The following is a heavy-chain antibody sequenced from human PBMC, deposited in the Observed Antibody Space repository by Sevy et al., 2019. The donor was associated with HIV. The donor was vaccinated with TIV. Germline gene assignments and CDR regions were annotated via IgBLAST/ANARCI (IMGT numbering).Heavy chain of an antibody. CDR1: GFTFSSYG. D-gene: IGHD1-26*01. Sequence: GGSLRLSCAASGFTFSSYGMHWVRQAPGKGLEWVAVIWYDGSNKYYADSVKGRFTISRDNSKNTLYLQVNSLRAEDTAVYYCARDRVGATGPDYWGQRTLVTVSS. J-gene: IGHJ4*02. V-gene: IGHV3-33*01. CDR2: IWYDGSNK. CDR3: ARDRVGATGPDY.